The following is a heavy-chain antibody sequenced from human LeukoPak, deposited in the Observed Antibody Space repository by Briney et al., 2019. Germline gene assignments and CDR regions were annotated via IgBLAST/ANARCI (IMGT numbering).Heavy chain of an antibody. CDR1: GFIFSNYV. Sequence: GGSLRLSCAGSGFIFSNYVLSWVRQAPGKGREWGSSVVYVETTTYYTSYVKGRFTISRDNSKSTLYLQMNSLRAEDTAVYYCARVSLLFCSGGSCQAIFDYWGQGTLVTVSS. CDR3: ARVSLLFCSGGSCQAIFDY. J-gene: IGHJ4*02. CDR2: VVYVETTT. V-gene: IGHV3-23*01. D-gene: IGHD2-15*01.